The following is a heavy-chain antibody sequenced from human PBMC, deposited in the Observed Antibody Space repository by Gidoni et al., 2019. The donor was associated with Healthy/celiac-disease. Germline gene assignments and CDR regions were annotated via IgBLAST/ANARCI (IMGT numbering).Heavy chain of an antibody. J-gene: IGHJ6*02. CDR2: IKQDGSEK. CDR3: ARVEHYGSGSPYYYYYGMDV. CDR1: GFTVSSYW. Sequence: EVQLVESGGGLVQPGGSLRLSCAASGFTVSSYWMSWVRQAPGKGLEWVANIKQDGSEKYYVDSVKGRFTISRDNAKNSLYLQMNSLRAEDTAVYYCARVEHYGSGSPYYYYYGMDVWGQGTTVTVSS. D-gene: IGHD3-10*01. V-gene: IGHV3-7*01.